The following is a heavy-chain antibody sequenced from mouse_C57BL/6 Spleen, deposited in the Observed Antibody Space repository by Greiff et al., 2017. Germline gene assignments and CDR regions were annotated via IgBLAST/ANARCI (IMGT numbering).Heavy chain of an antibody. CDR2: IYPGDGDT. CDR3: ASPYSNYDYAMDY. V-gene: IGHV1-82*01. D-gene: IGHD2-5*01. CDR1: GYAFSSSW. Sequence: QVQLQQSGPELVQPGASVKISCKASGYAFSSSWMNWVKQRPGKGLEWIGRIYPGDGDTNYNGKFKGKATLTADKSSSTAYMQLSSLTSEDSAVYFCASPYSNYDYAMDYWGQGTSVTVSS. J-gene: IGHJ4*01.